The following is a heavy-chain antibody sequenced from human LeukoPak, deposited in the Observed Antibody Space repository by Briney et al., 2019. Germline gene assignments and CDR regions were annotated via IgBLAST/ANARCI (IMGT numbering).Heavy chain of an antibody. V-gene: IGHV1-2*02. J-gene: IGHJ4*02. CDR2: INPNSGGT. CDR3: ARDIAARPEVGDY. D-gene: IGHD6-6*01. Sequence: ASVKVSCKASGYTFTGYYMHWVRQAPGQRLEWVGWINPNSGGTDYAQKFQGRVTMTRDTSISTAYMELSRLRSDDTAVYYCARDIAARPEVGDYWGQGTLVTVSS. CDR1: GYTFTGYY.